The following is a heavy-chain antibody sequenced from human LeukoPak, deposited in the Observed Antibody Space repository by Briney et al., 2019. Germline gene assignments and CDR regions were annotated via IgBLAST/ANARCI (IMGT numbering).Heavy chain of an antibody. CDR2: MYPTAST. V-gene: IGHV3-53*01. J-gene: IGHJ4*02. CDR3: AKLRKEPDVDY. D-gene: IGHD1-26*01. CDR1: GFTLSSNY. Sequence: GGSLRLSCAASGFTLSSNYMTWVRQAPGKGPEWISVMYPTASTYYADSVKGRFTISRDNSKNTLYLQMNSLRAEDTAVYYCAKLRKEPDVDYWGQGTLVTVSS.